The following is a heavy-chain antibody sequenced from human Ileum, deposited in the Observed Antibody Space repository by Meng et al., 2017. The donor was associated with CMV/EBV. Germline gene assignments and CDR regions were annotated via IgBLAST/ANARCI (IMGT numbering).Heavy chain of an antibody. CDR2: IGSGGADL. Sequence: GESLKISCEASGFTFNTYPMTWVRQVLGKGLEWVSSIGSGGADLYYTDSVKGRFTISRDNSKNTLELHMNSLRVEDTAVYYCTKGWSRDLDSWGQGVLVTVSS. J-gene: IGHJ4*02. V-gene: IGHV3-23*01. CDR1: GFTFNTYP. CDR3: TKGWSRDLDS.